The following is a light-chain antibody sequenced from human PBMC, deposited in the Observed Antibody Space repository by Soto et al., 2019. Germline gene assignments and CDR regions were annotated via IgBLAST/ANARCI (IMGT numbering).Light chain of an antibody. Sequence: EIVMTQSPATLSVSPGERATLSCRASQSVSSDLAWYHQKPGQAPRLLIYGASTRATGIPARFSGSGSGKEFTLTSNSLQSEEFEVYYCQQYNNWPRTFGQGTKVEI. CDR2: GAS. CDR3: QQYNNWPRT. V-gene: IGKV3-15*01. CDR1: QSVSSD. J-gene: IGKJ1*01.